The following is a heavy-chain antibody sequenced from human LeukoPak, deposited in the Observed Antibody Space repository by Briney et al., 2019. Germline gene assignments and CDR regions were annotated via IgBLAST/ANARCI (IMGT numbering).Heavy chain of an antibody. CDR1: GGTFSSYA. V-gene: IGHV1-69*04. CDR3: ASGGYSYGYVDY. CDR2: IIPILGIA. D-gene: IGHD5-18*01. Sequence: ASVKVSCKASGGTFSSYAISWVRQAPGQGLEWVGRIIPILGIANYAQKFQGRVTITADKSTSTAYMELSSLRSEDTAVYYCASGGYSYGYVDYWGQGTLVTVSS. J-gene: IGHJ4*02.